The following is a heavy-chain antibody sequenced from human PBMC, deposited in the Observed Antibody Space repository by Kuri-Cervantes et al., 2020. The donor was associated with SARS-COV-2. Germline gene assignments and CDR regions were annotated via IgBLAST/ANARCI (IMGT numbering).Heavy chain of an antibody. Sequence: SETLSLTCAVYGGSFSGYYWSWIRQPPGKGLEWIGEINHSGSTNYNPSLKSRVTISVDTSKNQFSLQLNSVTPEDTAVYYCARELLWFGELSDYFDNWGQGTLVTVSS. J-gene: IGHJ4*02. CDR2: INHSGST. CDR3: ARELLWFGELSDYFDN. V-gene: IGHV4-34*01. CDR1: GGSFSGYY. D-gene: IGHD3-10*01.